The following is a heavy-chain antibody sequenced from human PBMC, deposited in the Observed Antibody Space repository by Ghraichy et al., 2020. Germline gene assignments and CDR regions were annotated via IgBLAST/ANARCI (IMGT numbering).Heavy chain of an antibody. CDR2: IYHSVST. D-gene: IGHD3-22*01. Sequence: SETLSLTCAVSGGSISSGGYSWSWIRQPPGKGLEWIGYIYHSVSTYYNPSLKSRVTISVDRSKNQFSLKLSSVTAADTAVYYCASQKSGPYYYDSSGYRAFDIWGQGTMVTVSS. CDR3: ASQKSGPYYYDSSGYRAFDI. CDR1: GGSISSGGYS. J-gene: IGHJ3*02. V-gene: IGHV4-30-2*01.